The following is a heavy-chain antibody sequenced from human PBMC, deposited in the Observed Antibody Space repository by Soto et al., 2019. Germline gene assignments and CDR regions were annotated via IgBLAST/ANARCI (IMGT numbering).Heavy chain of an antibody. J-gene: IGHJ4*02. V-gene: IGHV4-39*01. CDR2: IYYSGST. D-gene: IGHD3-9*01. Sequence: SETLCLTCTVSGGSISSSSYYWGWIRQPPGKGLEWIGSIYYSGSTYYNPSLKSRVTISVDTSKNQFSLKLSSVTAADTAVYYCASALTGDYVGFDYWGQGTPVTVSS. CDR1: GGSISSSSYY. CDR3: ASALTGDYVGFDY.